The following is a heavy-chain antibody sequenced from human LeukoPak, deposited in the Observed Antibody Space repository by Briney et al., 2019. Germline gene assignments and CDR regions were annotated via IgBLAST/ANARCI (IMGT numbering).Heavy chain of an antibody. V-gene: IGHV4-34*01. CDR1: GGSFSGYY. CDR2: INHSGST. CDR3: AGTVTTLYYYYYYMDV. Sequence: PSETLSLTCAVYGGSFSGYYWSWIRQPPGKGLEWIGEINHSGSTNYNPSLKSRLTISVDTSKNQFSLKLSSVTAADTAVYYCAGTVTTLYYYYYYMDVWGKGTTVTVSS. D-gene: IGHD4-17*01. J-gene: IGHJ6*03.